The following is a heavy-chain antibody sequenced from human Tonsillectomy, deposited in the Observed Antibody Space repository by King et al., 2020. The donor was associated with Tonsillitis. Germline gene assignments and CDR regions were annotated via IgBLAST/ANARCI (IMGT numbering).Heavy chain of an antibody. Sequence: QLQESGPGLVKPSETLSLTCIVSGGSISSSNYYWGWIRQPPGKGLEWIGSIYYSENTYYNPSLKSRVTISVDTSKNQLSLKLTSVTAADTAVYYCARTRWVGDYGNTYYFDYWGQGTLVTVSS. J-gene: IGHJ4*02. CDR2: IYYSENT. D-gene: IGHD3-10*01. CDR3: ARTRWVGDYGNTYYFDY. CDR1: GGSISSSNYY. V-gene: IGHV4-39*07.